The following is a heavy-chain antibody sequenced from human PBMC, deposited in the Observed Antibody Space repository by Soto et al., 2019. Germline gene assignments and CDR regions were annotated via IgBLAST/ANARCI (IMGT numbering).Heavy chain of an antibody. CDR1: GGSFSGYY. V-gene: IGHV4-34*01. CDR3: ARGDRPGYFQH. CDR2: INHSGST. J-gene: IGHJ1*01. Sequence: QVQLQQWGAGLLKPSETLSLTCAVYGGSFSGYYWSWIRQPPGKGLEWIGEINHSGSTNYNPSLKSRATISVDTSKNQFSLKLSSVTAADTAVYYCARGDRPGYFQHWGQGTLVTVSS.